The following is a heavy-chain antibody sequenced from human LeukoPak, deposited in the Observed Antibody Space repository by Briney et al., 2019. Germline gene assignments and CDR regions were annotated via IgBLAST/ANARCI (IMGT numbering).Heavy chain of an antibody. CDR1: GYTFTGYY. D-gene: IGHD2-2*03. Sequence: ASVKVSCKASGYTFTGYYMHWVRQAPGQGLEWMGWINPNSGGTNYAQKFQGRVTMTRDTSISTAYMELSRLRSDDTAVYYCARDGYCTSSSCYANAFDIWGQGTMVTVSS. CDR3: ARDGYCTSSSCYANAFDI. V-gene: IGHV1-2*02. J-gene: IGHJ3*02. CDR2: INPNSGGT.